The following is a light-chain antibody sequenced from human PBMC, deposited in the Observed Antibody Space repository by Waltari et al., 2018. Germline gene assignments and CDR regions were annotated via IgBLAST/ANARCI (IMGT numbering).Light chain of an antibody. CDR1: QSLVHDNGNTY. CDR2: PIS. Sequence: DIVMTQTPLSSPVTLGQPASISCRSSQSLVHDNGNTYLNWYQKRPGQPPRLLIYPISKRFSGVPDRFSGSGSGTEFTLKISRVEPEDVGVYYCMQATRFPRSFGQGTKVEIK. J-gene: IGKJ1*01. V-gene: IGKV2-24*01. CDR3: MQATRFPRS.